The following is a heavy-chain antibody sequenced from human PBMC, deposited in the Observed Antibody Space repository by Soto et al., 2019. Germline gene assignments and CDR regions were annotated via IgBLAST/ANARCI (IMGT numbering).Heavy chain of an antibody. Sequence: SSETLSLTCTVSGGSISSGGYYWSWIRQHPGKGLEWIGYIYYSGSTYYNPSLKSRVTISVDTSKNQFSLKLSSVTAADTAVYYCASVNYYDSSGYSVDYWGQGTLVTVSS. D-gene: IGHD3-22*01. CDR3: ASVNYYDSSGYSVDY. V-gene: IGHV4-31*03. J-gene: IGHJ4*02. CDR2: IYYSGST. CDR1: GGSISSGGYY.